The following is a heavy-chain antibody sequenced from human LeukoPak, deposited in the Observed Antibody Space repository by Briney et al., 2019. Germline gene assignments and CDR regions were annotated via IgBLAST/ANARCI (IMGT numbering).Heavy chain of an antibody. Sequence: GGSLRLPCAASGFTFSSYAMSWVRQAPGKGLEWVSAISGSGGSTYYADSVKGRFTISRDNSKNTLYLQMNSLRAEDTAVYYCAKNLGWFGEAYFDYWGQGTLVTVSS. J-gene: IGHJ4*02. D-gene: IGHD3-10*01. V-gene: IGHV3-23*01. CDR2: ISGSGGST. CDR3: AKNLGWFGEAYFDY. CDR1: GFTFSSYA.